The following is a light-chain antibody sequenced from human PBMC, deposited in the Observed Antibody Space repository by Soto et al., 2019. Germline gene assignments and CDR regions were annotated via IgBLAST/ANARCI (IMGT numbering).Light chain of an antibody. CDR2: GTS. J-gene: IGKJ1*01. V-gene: IGKV3-20*01. CDR3: QQYDSSRT. CDR1: QSVSNIF. Sequence: EIVLTQSPGTLSLSPGESATLSCRASQSVSNIFLAWYQQKPGQAPRLLIYGTSRRATGIPDRFSGSGSGTDFTLTISRLETEDFAVYYCQQYDSSRTFGQGTKVEMK.